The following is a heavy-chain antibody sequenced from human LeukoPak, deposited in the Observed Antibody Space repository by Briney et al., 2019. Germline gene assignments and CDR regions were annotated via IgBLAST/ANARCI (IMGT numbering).Heavy chain of an antibody. J-gene: IGHJ4*02. V-gene: IGHV3-11*06. CDR1: GFTFSDYY. D-gene: IGHD3-9*01. CDR2: ISSGSSYT. Sequence: GGSLRLSCAASGFTFSDYYMSWIRQAPGKGPEWVSYISSGSSYTNYADSVKGRFTISRDNAKNSLYLQMNSLRAEDTAVYYCARVGQGILTGYASDYWGQGTLVTVSS. CDR3: ARVGQGILTGYASDY.